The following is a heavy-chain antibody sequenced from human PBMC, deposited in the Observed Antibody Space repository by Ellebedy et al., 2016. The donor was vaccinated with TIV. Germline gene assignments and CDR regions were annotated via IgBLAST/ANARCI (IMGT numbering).Heavy chain of an antibody. V-gene: IGHV3-7*01. CDR3: ARRGSYGNYAVQVNNWFDS. J-gene: IGHJ5*01. CDR1: GFSFRNYW. D-gene: IGHD4-11*01. CDR2: IYQDGSEK. Sequence: GESLKISCAASGFSFRNYWMGWVRQAPGKGLEWVANIYQDGSEKYVLDSVKGRFTISRDKSKNSLYLQIHSLRVEDTALYYCARRGSYGNYAVQVNNWFDSWGQGTLVTV.